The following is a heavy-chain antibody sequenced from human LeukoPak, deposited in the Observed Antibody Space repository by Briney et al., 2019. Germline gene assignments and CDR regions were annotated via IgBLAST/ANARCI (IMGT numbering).Heavy chain of an antibody. CDR1: GGTFSSYA. CDR2: INPNSGGT. D-gene: IGHD6-13*01. V-gene: IGHV1-2*04. CDR3: ARGFMDSSPPDYYYGMDV. Sequence: ASVKVSCKASGGTFSSYAISWVRQAPGQGLEWMGWINPNSGGTNYAQKFQGWVTMTRDTSISTAYMELSRLRSDDTAVYYCARGFMDSSPPDYYYGMDVWGQGTTVTVSS. J-gene: IGHJ6*02.